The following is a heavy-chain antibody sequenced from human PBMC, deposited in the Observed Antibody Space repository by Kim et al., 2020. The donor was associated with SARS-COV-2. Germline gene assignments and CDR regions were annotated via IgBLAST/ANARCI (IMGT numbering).Heavy chain of an antibody. J-gene: IGHJ5*01. CDR2: IKPDGSDK. CDR1: GFTFSDYW. CDR3: SRDSRSLTADS. D-gene: IGHD2-2*01. V-gene: IGHV3-7*01. Sequence: GGSLRLSCAASGFTFSDYWLNWVRQAPGKVLEWVGNIKPDGSDKYYVDSVKGRFTISRDNAKNSLYLQMNSLRAEDTAMYYCSRDSRSLTADSWGQGTLV.